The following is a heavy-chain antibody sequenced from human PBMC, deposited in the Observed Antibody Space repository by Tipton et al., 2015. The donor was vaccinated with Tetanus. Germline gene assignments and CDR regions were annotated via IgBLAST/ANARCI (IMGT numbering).Heavy chain of an antibody. CDR3: TRANHEFPNKGPFDS. V-gene: IGHV4-61*08. CDR2: ITDHGLS. CDR1: GASLRSGDYN. D-gene: IGHD3-10*01. J-gene: IGHJ4*02. Sequence: GLVKPSETLSLTCSVSGASLRSGDYNWSWIRQPPGKGLEWLAYITDHGLSNSNNFLKSRITISRDTSRNQFSLKLTSETAADTAVYYCTRANHEFPNKGPFDSWGQGTLVIVSS.